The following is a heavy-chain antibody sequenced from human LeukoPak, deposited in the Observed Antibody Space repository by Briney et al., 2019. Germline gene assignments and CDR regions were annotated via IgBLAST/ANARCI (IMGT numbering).Heavy chain of an antibody. CDR3: ASLLIDLRFVEWSYAMGGYYFDN. V-gene: IGHV3-7*01. CDR1: GFTFSSYW. J-gene: IGHJ4*02. CDR2: IKEDGSEK. Sequence: GGSLRLSCAASGFTFSSYWMTWVRQAPGKGLEWVAHIKEDGSEKYYLDSVKGRFTISRDSAKNSLYLQMNSLRAEDTAVYFCASLLIDLRFVEWSYAMGGYYFDNWGQGVLVTVSS. D-gene: IGHD3-3*01.